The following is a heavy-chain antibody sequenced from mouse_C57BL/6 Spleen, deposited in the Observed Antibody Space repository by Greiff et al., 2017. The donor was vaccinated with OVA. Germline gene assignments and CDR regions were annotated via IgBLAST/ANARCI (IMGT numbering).Heavy chain of an antibody. D-gene: IGHD2-3*01. CDR2: IWRGGST. Sequence: VQRVESGPGLVQPSQSLSITCTVSGFSLTSYGVHWVRQSPGKGLEWLGVIWRGGSTDYNAAFMFRLRITKDNSKSQVFFKMNSLQADDTAIYYCAKSLYDGSEAYWGQGTLVTVSA. J-gene: IGHJ3*01. CDR3: AKSLYDGSEAY. CDR1: GFSLTSYG. V-gene: IGHV2-5*01.